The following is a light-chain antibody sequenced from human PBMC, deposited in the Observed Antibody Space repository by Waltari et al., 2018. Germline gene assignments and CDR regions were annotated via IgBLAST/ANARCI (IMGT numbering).Light chain of an antibody. J-gene: IGLJ1*01. CDR3: QVWESSTDHYV. V-gene: IGLV3-21*01. Sequence: SYVLTQPPSVSVAPGESARVTCGGNNLGTTSVHWYQQKPGQAPLLVIYSDSDRPSGIPERFSGSNSGNTATLTISGVEAGDEADYYCQVWESSTDHYVFGSGTEIIVL. CDR1: NLGTTS. CDR2: SDS.